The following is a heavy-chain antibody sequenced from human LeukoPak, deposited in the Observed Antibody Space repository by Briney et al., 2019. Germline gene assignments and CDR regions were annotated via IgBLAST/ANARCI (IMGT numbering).Heavy chain of an antibody. D-gene: IGHD3-10*01. CDR2: IYYSGST. V-gene: IGHV4-59*12. J-gene: IGHJ4*02. CDR3: ARRWFGELSRFHNFDY. CDR1: GGSISSYY. Sequence: SETLSLTCTVSGGSISSYYWSWIRQPPGEGLEWIGFIYYSGSTNQNPSLKSRVTISVDTSKNQFSLKLSSVTAADTAVYYCARRWFGELSRFHNFDYWGQGTLVTVSS.